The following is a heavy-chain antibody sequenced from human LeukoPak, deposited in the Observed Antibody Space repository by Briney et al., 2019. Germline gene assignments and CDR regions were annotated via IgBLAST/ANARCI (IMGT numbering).Heavy chain of an antibody. V-gene: IGHV3-7*03. J-gene: IGHJ4*02. CDR3: ATYSGAHHKTFDD. CDR1: GFTFSSYE. Sequence: GGSLRLSCAASGFTFSSYEMNWVRQAPGKGLEWVANINQDESEKDYVDSVKGRFTISRDNAKNSLYLQMSSLRAEDTAVYYCATYSGAHHKTFDDWGQGTLVTVSS. CDR2: INQDESEK. D-gene: IGHD1-26*01.